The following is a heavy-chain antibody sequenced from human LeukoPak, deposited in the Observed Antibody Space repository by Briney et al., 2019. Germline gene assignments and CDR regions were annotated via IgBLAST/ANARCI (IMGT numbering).Heavy chain of an antibody. D-gene: IGHD5-12*01. CDR2: TYYRSKWYN. CDR3: AREGKLLVATIGWFDP. J-gene: IGHJ5*02. CDR1: GDSVSSNSAA. Sequence: SQTLSLTCAISGDSVSSNSAAWHWIRQSPSRGLGWLGRTYYRSKWYNDYTVSVKSRITINPDTSKNQFSLQLNSVTPEDTAVYYCAREGKLLVATIGWFDPWGQGTLVTVSS. V-gene: IGHV6-1*01.